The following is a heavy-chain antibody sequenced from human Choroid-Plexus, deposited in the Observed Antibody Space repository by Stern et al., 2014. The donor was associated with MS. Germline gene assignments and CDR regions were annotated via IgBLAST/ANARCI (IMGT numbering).Heavy chain of an antibody. CDR2: VSYDGRNK. Sequence: VQLVASGGGVVQPGRPLRLSCVASGFTLGSCAMHWVRQAPGKGLEWVAGVSYDGRNKYYADSVKGRFTISRDNSQNTLYMQMSSLRPEDTAVYYCAKDRQYLTYFFDHWGQGSLVTVSS. CDR1: GFTLGSCA. V-gene: IGHV3-30*18. D-gene: IGHD2/OR15-2a*01. J-gene: IGHJ5*02. CDR3: AKDRQYLTYFFDH.